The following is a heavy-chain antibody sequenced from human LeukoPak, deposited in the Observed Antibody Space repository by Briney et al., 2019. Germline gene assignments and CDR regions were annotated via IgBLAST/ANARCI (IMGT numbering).Heavy chain of an antibody. V-gene: IGHV3-53*01. Sequence: GGSLRLSCAASGFDLTTYAMTWVRQAPGRGLEWVSVIYSGGSTKYADSVKARFTISRDNSKNTVYLQMNSLRAEDTAVYYCARATLDNWGQGTLVTVSS. CDR1: GFDLTTYA. CDR2: IYSGGST. CDR3: ARATLDN. J-gene: IGHJ4*02.